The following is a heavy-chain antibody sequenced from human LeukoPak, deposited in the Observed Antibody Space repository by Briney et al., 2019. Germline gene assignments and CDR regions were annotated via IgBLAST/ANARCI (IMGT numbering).Heavy chain of an antibody. J-gene: IGHJ4*02. Sequence: GGSLRLSCAGSGFTFSSYAMHCVRQAPGKGLEWVAVISYDGSNKYYADSVKGRFTISRDNSKNTQYLQMNSLRAEDTAVYYCARELRTYYYDSSGYSMPSALDYWGQGTLVTVSS. CDR3: ARELRTYYYDSSGYSMPSALDY. D-gene: IGHD3-22*01. CDR2: ISYDGSNK. CDR1: GFTFSSYA. V-gene: IGHV3-30*04.